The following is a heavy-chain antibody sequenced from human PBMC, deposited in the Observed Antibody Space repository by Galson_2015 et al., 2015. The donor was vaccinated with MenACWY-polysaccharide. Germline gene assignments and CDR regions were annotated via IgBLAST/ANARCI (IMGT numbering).Heavy chain of an antibody. CDR1: GYTFTSYY. CDR3: AKESGIAAAGTGRWFDP. CDR2: INPSGGST. Sequence: SVKVSCKASGYTFTSYYMHWVRQAPGQGLEWMGIINPSGGSTSYAQKFQGRVTMTRDTSTSTVYMELSSLRTEDTALYYCAKESGIAAAGTGRWFDPWGQGTLVTVSS. D-gene: IGHD6-13*01. J-gene: IGHJ5*02. V-gene: IGHV1-46*01.